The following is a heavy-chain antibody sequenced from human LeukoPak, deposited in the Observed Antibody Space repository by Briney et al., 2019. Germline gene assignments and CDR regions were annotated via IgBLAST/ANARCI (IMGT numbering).Heavy chain of an antibody. Sequence: GASVKVSCKASGYTFTAYYIHWVRQAPGQGLEWMGRINPKNGDTTYAQKFQGRVTMTRDTSINTAYMELRTLRSDDTAIYYCARGLSHGAFDIWGQGTMVTVSS. CDR1: GYTFTAYY. CDR3: ARGLSHGAFDI. J-gene: IGHJ3*02. V-gene: IGHV1-2*06. D-gene: IGHD2-21*02. CDR2: INPKNGDT.